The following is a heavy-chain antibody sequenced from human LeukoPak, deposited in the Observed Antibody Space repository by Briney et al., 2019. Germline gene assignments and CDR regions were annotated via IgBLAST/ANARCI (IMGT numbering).Heavy chain of an antibody. J-gene: IGHJ4*02. V-gene: IGHV3-30*02. CDR2: IGYDGNNK. CDR3: AKCPSSTWPNLYDY. CDR1: GFTFLSYG. Sequence: GGSLRLSCAASGFTFLSYGMHWVRQAPGRGLEWVAFIGYDGNNKYYADSVKGRFTISRGNSENTLSLQMNSLRAEDTAVYYCAKCPSSTWPNLYDYWGQGTLVTVSA. D-gene: IGHD2-2*01.